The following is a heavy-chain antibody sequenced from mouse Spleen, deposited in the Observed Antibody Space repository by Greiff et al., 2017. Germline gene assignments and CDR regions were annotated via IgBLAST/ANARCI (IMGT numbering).Heavy chain of an antibody. D-gene: IGHD4-1*01. CDR2: IDPENGDT. V-gene: IGHV14-4*01. CDR3: ASKAPGTSWFAY. Sequence: VQLKQSGAELVRPGASVKLSCTASGFNIKDDYMHWVKQRPEQGLEWIGWIDPENGDTEYASKFQGKATITADTSSNTAYLQLSSLTSEDTAVYYCASKAPGTSWFAYWGQGTLVTVSA. J-gene: IGHJ3*01. CDR1: GFNIKDDY.